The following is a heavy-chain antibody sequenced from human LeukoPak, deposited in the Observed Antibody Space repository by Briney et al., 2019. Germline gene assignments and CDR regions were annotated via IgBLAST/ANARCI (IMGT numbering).Heavy chain of an antibody. V-gene: IGHV4-59*01. CDR2: IYYSGST. CDR3: ARNLVYDYGNFDY. Sequence: SETLSLTCTVPGGSISSYYWSWFRQPPGKGLEWIGYIYYSGSTNYNPSLKSRVTISVDTSKNQFSLKLSSVTAADTAVYYCARNLVYDYGNFDYWGQGTLVTVSS. J-gene: IGHJ4*02. D-gene: IGHD4-17*01. CDR1: GGSISSYY.